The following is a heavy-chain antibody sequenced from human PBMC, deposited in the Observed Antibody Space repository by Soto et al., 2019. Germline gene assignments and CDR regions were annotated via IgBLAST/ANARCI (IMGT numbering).Heavy chain of an antibody. D-gene: IGHD6-13*01. CDR1: GFTFSSYG. CDR3: ARWGIAAGDY. CDR2: IWYDGSNK. Sequence: QVQLVESGGGVVQPGRSLRLSCAASGFTFSSYGMHWVRQAPGKGLEWVAVIWYDGSNKYYEDSVKGRFTISRDNSKDTLYLQMNSLRAEDTAVHYCARWGIAAGDYWGQGTLVTVSS. V-gene: IGHV3-33*01. J-gene: IGHJ4*02.